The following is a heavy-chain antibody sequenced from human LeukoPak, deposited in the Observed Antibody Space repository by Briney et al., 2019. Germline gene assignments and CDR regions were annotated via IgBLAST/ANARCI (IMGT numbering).Heavy chain of an antibody. J-gene: IGHJ4*02. CDR3: ARPRPPYSTVTPLEY. V-gene: IGHV3-30*03. CDR2: ISPDGDRT. CDR1: GFTFSTFG. Sequence: GGSLRLSCADSGFTFSTFGMHWVRQAPGKGLECLVVISPDGDRTDYRESVKGRFTISRDNSKNTLFLQMNSLRPEDTAVYYCARPRPPYSTVTPLEYWGQGTLVTVSS. D-gene: IGHD4-17*01.